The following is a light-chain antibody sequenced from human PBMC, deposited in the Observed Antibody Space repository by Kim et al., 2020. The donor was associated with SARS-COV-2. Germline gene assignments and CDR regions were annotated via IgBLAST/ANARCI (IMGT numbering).Light chain of an antibody. V-gene: IGLV6-57*01. CDR1: GGIIATDH. J-gene: IGLJ1*01. CDR2: ADN. Sequence: GKPVPISSTPTGGIIATDHVKWYQQRPARTPATVIYADNEGPSGVPDRFSGSSDASSNSASLTISGLKTEDEADYYCHSYDRDSHVFGTGTKVTVL. CDR3: HSYDRDSHV.